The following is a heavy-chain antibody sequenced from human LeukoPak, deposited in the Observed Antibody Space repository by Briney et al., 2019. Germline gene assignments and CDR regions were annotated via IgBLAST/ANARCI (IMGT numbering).Heavy chain of an antibody. CDR1: GGSISSGGYY. CDR3: ARDGTWSGSPGMDV. J-gene: IGHJ6*02. V-gene: IGHV4-31*03. D-gene: IGHD3-3*01. CDR2: IFYSGST. Sequence: PSQTLSLTCTVSGGSISSGGYYWSWIRQHPGKGLEWIGYIFYSGSTYYNPSLKSRVTISVDTSNNQFSLKLSSVTAADTAVYYCARDGTWSGSPGMDVWGQGTMVTVSS.